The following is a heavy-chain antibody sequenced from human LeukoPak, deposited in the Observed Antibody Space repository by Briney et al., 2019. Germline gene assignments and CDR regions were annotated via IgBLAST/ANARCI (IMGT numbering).Heavy chain of an antibody. CDR2: IYCTVST. V-gene: IGHV4-59*12. CDR1: GGSISTYC. D-gene: IGHD1-14*01. J-gene: IGHJ4*02. Sequence: SETLSLTCSVSGGSISTYCWSWIRQTPGKGLEWIGFIYCTVSTNYNPSLKSRVTMSVDTSKSQFSLKLTSVTAADTALYYCARGANLLDSWGRGTLVTVSS. CDR3: ARGANLLDS.